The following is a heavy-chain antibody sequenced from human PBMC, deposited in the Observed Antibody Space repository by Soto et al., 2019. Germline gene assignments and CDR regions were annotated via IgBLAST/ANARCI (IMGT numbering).Heavy chain of an antibody. CDR3: SGYGAVRDEFSY. D-gene: IGHD6-19*01. J-gene: IGHJ1*01. V-gene: IGHV1-3*01. Sequence: EWMGWINADNGNTKYSQKFQGRVTITRDTSASTAYMELSSLRSEDTAVYYCSGYGAVRDEFSYCGQRTLVPGS. CDR2: INADNGNT.